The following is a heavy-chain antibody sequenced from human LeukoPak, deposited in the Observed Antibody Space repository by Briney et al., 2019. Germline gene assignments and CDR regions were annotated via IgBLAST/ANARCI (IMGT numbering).Heavy chain of an antibody. CDR1: GGSVNGYY. CDR3: ARVMEYSSSSVGGEYYYYGMDV. V-gene: IGHV4-59*02. CDR2: IYYSGST. J-gene: IGHJ6*02. Sequence: PSETLSLTCSVSGGSVNGYYWSWIRQPPGKGLEWIGYIYYSGSTNYNPSLKSRVTISVDTSKNQFSLKLSSVTAADTAVYYCARVMEYSSSSVGGEYYYYGMDVWGQGTTVTVSS. D-gene: IGHD6-6*01.